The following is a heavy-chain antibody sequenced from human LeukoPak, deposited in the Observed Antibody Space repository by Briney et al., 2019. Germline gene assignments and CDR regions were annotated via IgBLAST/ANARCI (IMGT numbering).Heavy chain of an antibody. CDR3: ARQNLATAYDY. CDR2: IYYGGST. V-gene: IGHV4-59*08. Sequence: PSETLSLTCTVSGDSISSYYWSWIRQPPGKGLEWIGYIYYGGSTNYNPSLKSRVTISIHTSKNQFSLKLTSVTAADTAVYYCARQNLATAYDYWGQGTLVTVSS. CDR1: GDSISSYY. J-gene: IGHJ4*02. D-gene: IGHD6-13*01.